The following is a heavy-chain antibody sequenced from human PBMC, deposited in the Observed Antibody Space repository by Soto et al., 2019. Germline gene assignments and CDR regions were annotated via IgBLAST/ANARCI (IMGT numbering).Heavy chain of an antibody. D-gene: IGHD2-2*01. CDR1: GGSFSGYY. J-gene: IGHJ4*02. CDR2: INHSGST. Sequence: SETLSLTCAVYGGSFSGYYWSWIRQPPGKGLEWIGEINHSGSTNYNPSLKSRVTISVDTSKNQFSLKLSSVTAADTAVYYCASPSSRYCSSTSCSFDYWGQGTLVTVSS. V-gene: IGHV4-34*01. CDR3: ASPSSRYCSSTSCSFDY.